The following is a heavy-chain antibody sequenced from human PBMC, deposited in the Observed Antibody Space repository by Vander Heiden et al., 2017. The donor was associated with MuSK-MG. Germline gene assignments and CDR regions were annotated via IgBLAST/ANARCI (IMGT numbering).Heavy chain of an antibody. CDR1: GFTFSSYW. Sequence: EVQLVESGGGVVQPGGCLRISWAASGFTFSSYWLSWVRQAPGKGLEWVANIKQDGSEKYYVDSVKGRFTISRDNAKNSLYLQMNSLRAEDTAVYYCARLSGSGSYRYFYFDYWGQGTLVTVSS. V-gene: IGHV3-7*03. J-gene: IGHJ4*02. CDR2: IKQDGSEK. CDR3: ARLSGSGSYRYFYFDY. D-gene: IGHD3-10*01.